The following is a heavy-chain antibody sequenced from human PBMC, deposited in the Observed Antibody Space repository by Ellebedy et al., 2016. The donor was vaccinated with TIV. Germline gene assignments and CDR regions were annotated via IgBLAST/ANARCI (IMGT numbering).Heavy chain of an antibody. J-gene: IGHJ5*02. CDR1: APTPSPDCFA. CDR3: ARDFTTVRGVMNPFDH. D-gene: IGHD3-10*01. V-gene: IGHV6-1*01. Sequence: SETLSLXXAISAPTPSPDCFAFIWLPYSPSRGLERLGNTYYTSMWYTYYAESVQSRLTINPDTSKNQFSLQLNSVTPEDTAVYYCARDFTTVRGVMNPFDHWGQGILVTVSS. CDR2: TYYTSMWYT.